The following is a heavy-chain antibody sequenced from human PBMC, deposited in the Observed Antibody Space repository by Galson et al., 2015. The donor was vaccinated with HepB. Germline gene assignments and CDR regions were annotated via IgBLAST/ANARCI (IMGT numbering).Heavy chain of an antibody. Sequence: SLRLSCAASGFSFSSFGMNWVRQAPGKGLEWISYISNSGSAIYYADSVQGRFTISRDNAENSLYLQMNSLRDDDTAVYHCARSRGWFGYWGQGTLVTVSS. J-gene: IGHJ4*02. V-gene: IGHV3-48*02. CDR2: ISNSGSAI. D-gene: IGHD6-19*01. CDR1: GFSFSSFG. CDR3: ARSRGWFGY.